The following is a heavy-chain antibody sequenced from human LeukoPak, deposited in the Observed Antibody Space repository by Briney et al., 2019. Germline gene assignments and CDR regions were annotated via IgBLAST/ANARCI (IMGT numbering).Heavy chain of an antibody. J-gene: IGHJ6*03. CDR1: GVSINTNTYY. Sequence: PSETLSLTCTVSGVSINTNTYYWGWLRQPPGKGLEWIVSINSRGRTYYNPSLTSRVTISADTSKNHFFLQLTSVTAADIAVYYCAREASGPSYYYYYMDVWGKGTTVTVSS. CDR2: INSRGRT. D-gene: IGHD1-26*01. CDR3: AREASGPSYYYYYMDV. V-gene: IGHV4-39*02.